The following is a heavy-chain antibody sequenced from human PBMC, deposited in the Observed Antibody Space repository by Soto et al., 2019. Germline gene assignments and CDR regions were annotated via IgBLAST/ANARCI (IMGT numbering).Heavy chain of an antibody. J-gene: IGHJ6*02. Sequence: ASVKVSCKASGYTFTGYYMHWVRQDPGQGREWRGWINTNSGGTNYAQKFQGRVTMTRDTSINTAYMELSRLRSDDTAVYYCARYRGVLLQVVYYYYGMDVWGQGTTVTVSS. CDR2: INTNSGGT. V-gene: IGHV1-2*02. CDR1: GYTFTGYY. D-gene: IGHD3-16*01. CDR3: ARYRGVLLQVVYYYYGMDV.